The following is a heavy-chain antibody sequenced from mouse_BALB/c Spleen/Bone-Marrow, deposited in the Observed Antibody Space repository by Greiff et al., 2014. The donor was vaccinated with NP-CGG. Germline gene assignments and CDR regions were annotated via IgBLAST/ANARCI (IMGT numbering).Heavy chain of an antibody. D-gene: IGHD2-1*01. CDR3: ARRGIYYGFPC. V-gene: IGHV1-18*01. Sequence: DVQLVESGPELVKPGASVKISCKTSGYTFTEYTMHWVKQSHGKSLEWIGGIHPNNGSSNYNLKFKGKATLTVDKSSSTAYMELRSLTSDDSALYYCARRGIYYGFPCWAQGTLVAVSA. J-gene: IGHJ3*01. CDR2: IHPNNGSS. CDR1: GYTFTEYT.